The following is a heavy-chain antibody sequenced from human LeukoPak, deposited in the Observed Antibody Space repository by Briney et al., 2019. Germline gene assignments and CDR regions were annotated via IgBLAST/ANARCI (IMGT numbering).Heavy chain of an antibody. J-gene: IGHJ4*02. CDR3: ASREGDMTAFDY. CDR2: MNPNSGNT. Sequence: ASVKVSCKASGYTFTSYDINWARRATGQGLEWMGWMNPNSGNTGYAQKFQGRVTMTRNTSISTAYMELSSLRSEDTAVYYCASREGDMTAFDYWGQGTLVTVSS. V-gene: IGHV1-8*01. CDR1: GYTFTSYD. D-gene: IGHD5-24*01.